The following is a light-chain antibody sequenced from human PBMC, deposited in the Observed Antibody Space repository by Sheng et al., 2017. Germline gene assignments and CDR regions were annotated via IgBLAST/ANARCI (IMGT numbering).Light chain of an antibody. V-gene: IGKV3-15*01. CDR1: QSVATH. CDR3: QQYFFWPRT. J-gene: IGKJ1*01. Sequence: ETVLTQSPATLSVSPGESATLSCRASQSVATHLAWYQQKPGQAPRLLIYSTSTRAADTPARFSGSGSGTEFTLTISSLRSEDFAIYYCQQYFFWPRTFGPG. CDR2: STS.